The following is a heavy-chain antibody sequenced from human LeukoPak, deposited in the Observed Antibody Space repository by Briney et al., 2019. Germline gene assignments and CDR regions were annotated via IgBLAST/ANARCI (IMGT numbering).Heavy chain of an antibody. D-gene: IGHD3-3*01. CDR3: ARGADDFWSGERYYFDY. V-gene: IGHV4-61*02. CDR2: IYTSGSI. CDR1: GGSISSGSYY. Sequence: SQTLSLTCTVSGGSISSGSYYWSWIRQPAGKGLEWIGRIYTSGSINYNPSLKSRVTISVDTSKNQFSLKLSSVTAADTAVYYCARGADDFWSGERYYFDYWGQGTLVTVSS. J-gene: IGHJ4*02.